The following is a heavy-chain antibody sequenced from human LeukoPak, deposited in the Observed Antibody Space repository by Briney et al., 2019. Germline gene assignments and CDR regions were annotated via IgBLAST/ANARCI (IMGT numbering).Heavy chain of an antibody. Sequence: SETLSLTCTVSGGSISSYYWIWIRQPPGKGLEWIGYIYYSGSTNYNPSLKSRVTISVDTSKNQFSLKLSSVTAADTAVYYCARDKLDIVVVRSHRQGFDYWGQGTLVTVSS. CDR3: ARDKLDIVVVRSHRQGFDY. V-gene: IGHV4-59*12. J-gene: IGHJ4*02. CDR1: GGSISSYY. D-gene: IGHD2-2*01. CDR2: IYYSGST.